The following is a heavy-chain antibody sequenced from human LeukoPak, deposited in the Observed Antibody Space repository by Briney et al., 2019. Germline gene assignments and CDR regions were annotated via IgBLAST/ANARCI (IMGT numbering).Heavy chain of an antibody. V-gene: IGHV3-33*01. CDR3: ARDRSSSSPYYYYYYGMDV. D-gene: IGHD6-6*01. CDR1: GFTFSSYG. J-gene: IGHJ6*02. CDR2: IWYDGSNK. Sequence: PGRSLRLSCAASGFTFSSYGMHWVRQAPGKGLEWVAVIWYDGSNKYYADSVKGRFTISRDNSKNTLYLQMNSLRAEDTAVYYCARDRSSSSPYYYYYYGMDVWGQGTTVTVSS.